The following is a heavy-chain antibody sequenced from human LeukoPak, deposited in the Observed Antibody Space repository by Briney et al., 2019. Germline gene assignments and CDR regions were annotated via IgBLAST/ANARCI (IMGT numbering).Heavy chain of an antibody. CDR2: INPNSGGT. CDR3: ARGKVGATQPGSY. J-gene: IGHJ4*02. D-gene: IGHD1-26*01. Sequence: ASVKVSCKASGYTFTGYYMHWVRQGPGQGLEWMGWINPNSGGTNYAQKFQGRVTMTRDTSISTAYMELSRLRSDDTAVYYCARGKVGATQPGSYWGQGTLVTVSS. V-gene: IGHV1-2*02. CDR1: GYTFTGYY.